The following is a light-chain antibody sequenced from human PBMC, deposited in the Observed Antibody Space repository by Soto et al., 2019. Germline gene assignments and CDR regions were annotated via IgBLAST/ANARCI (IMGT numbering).Light chain of an antibody. V-gene: IGKV1-39*01. CDR1: QSISSY. CDR3: QLSYITPPT. J-gene: IGKJ1*01. Sequence: DIQMTQSPSSLSASEGDRVTITCRASQSISSYLNWYQQKPGKAPKLLIYAASSLQSGVPSRFSGSGSGTDFTLTISSLQPEDFATYYCQLSYITPPTFCHAAKV. CDR2: AAS.